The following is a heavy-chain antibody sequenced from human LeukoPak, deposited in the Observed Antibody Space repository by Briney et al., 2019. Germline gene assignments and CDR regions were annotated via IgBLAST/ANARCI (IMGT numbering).Heavy chain of an antibody. V-gene: IGHV3-30*02. D-gene: IGHD3-10*01. CDR2: IRSDGSYK. J-gene: IGHJ4*02. CDR3: AKQFLWFGELSHFDY. Sequence: TGGSLRLSCAASGFTFSSYGMHWVRQAPGKGLEWVAFIRSDGSYKYYADSVKGRFTISRGNSKNTLYVQMNSLRAEDTAVYYCAKQFLWFGELSHFDYWGQGSLVTVSS. CDR1: GFTFSSYG.